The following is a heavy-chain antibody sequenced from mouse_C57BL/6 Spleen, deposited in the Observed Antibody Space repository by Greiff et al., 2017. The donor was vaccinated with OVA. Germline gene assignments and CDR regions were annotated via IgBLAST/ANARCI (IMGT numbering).Heavy chain of an antibody. J-gene: IGHJ4*01. CDR2: ISVGGSYT. CDR3: AREDRPYAMDY. CDR1: GFTFSSYA. V-gene: IGHV5-4*01. Sequence: EVKLVESGGGLVKPGGSLKLSCAASGFTFSSYAMSWVRQTPEKRLEWVATISVGGSYTYYPDNVKGRFTISRDNAKNNLYLQMSHLKSEDTAMYYCAREDRPYAMDYWGQGTSVTVSS.